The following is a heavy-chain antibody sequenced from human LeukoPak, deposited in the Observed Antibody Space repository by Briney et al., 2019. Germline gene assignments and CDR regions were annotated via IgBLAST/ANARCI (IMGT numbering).Heavy chain of an antibody. CDR2: ISSSSSYI. J-gene: IGHJ6*02. CDR3: ARDLGGTVTTWYYYGMDV. Sequence: GGSLRLSCAASGFTFSSYSMNWVRQAPGKGLEWVSSISSSSSYIYYADSVKGRFTISRDNAKNSLYLQMNSLRAEDTAVYYCARDLGGTVTTWYYYGMDVWGQGTTVTVSS. V-gene: IGHV3-21*01. CDR1: GFTFSSYS. D-gene: IGHD4-11*01.